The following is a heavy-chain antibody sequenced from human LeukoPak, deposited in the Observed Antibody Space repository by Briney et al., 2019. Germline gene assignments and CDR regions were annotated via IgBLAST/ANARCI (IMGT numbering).Heavy chain of an antibody. J-gene: IGHJ4*02. CDR1: GGSFSGYY. V-gene: IGHV3-48*02. CDR2: INHNAEMI. Sequence: PSETLSLTCAVYGGSFSGYYWSWVRQAPGKGLEWIAYINHNAEMIFYPDFVKGRFTISRDNPKKSLYLQMNALRYEDTAIYYCARDHDWAFDLWGQGTLVTVSS. CDR3: ARDHDWAFDL. D-gene: IGHD3-9*01.